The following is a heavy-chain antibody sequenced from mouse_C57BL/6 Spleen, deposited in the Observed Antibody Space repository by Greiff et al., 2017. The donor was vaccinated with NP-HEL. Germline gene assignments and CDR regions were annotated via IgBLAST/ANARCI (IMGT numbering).Heavy chain of an antibody. V-gene: IGHV1S81*02. CDR1: GYTFTSYW. CDR3: ARIKKIVAAYLDD. CDR2: TNPTNGRT. D-gene: IGHD1-1*01. Sequence: QVQLQQPGAELVKAGASVKMSCKASGYTFTSYWMHWVKQRLGQGLEWFAETNPTNGRTYYNEKFKSKATLTVDKSSSTAYMLLSGPTFEDSAVFYCARIKKIVAAYLDDWGQGTTLIVAS. J-gene: IGHJ2*01.